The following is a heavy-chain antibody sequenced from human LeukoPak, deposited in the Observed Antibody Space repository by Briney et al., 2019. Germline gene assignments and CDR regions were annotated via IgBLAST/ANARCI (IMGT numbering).Heavy chain of an antibody. V-gene: IGHV4-59*01. J-gene: IGHJ4*02. Sequence: SETLSLTCTVSSGSISSYYWSWVRQPPGKGLEWIGYIYYSGSTNYNPSLTSRVTISVDTSKNQFSLKLSSVTAADTAVYYCASRGSDFWSGYYYFDYWGQGALVTVSS. CDR2: IYYSGST. D-gene: IGHD3-3*01. CDR3: ASRGSDFWSGYYYFDY. CDR1: SGSISSYY.